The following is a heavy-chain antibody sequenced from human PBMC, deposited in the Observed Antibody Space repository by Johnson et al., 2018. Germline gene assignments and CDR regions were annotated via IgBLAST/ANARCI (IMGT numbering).Heavy chain of an antibody. V-gene: IGHV3-73*01. Sequence: VQLVESGGGLVQPGGSLKLSCAASGFTFGGSAIHWVRQASGKGLEWVGRIRNKANNYATAYAASVEDRFTVSRDDSGNTAYLQMNSLKTEDTAVYYFARGPKHYRDSFDIWGQGTMVTVSS. CDR3: ARGPKHYRDSFDI. J-gene: IGHJ3*02. D-gene: IGHD1-26*01. CDR1: GFTFGGSA. CDR2: IRNKANNYAT.